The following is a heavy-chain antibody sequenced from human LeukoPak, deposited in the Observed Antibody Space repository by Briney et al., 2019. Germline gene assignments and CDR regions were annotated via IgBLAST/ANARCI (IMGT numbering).Heavy chain of an antibody. J-gene: IGHJ4*02. V-gene: IGHV4-34*01. Sequence: SETLSLTCAVYGGSFSGYYWSWIRQPPGKGLEWIGEINHSGSTYYNPSLKSRVTISVDTSKNQFSLKLSSVTAADTAVYYCARGDVDTAMRSWDQGTLVTVSS. D-gene: IGHD5-18*01. CDR2: INHSGST. CDR3: ARGDVDTAMRS. CDR1: GGSFSGYY.